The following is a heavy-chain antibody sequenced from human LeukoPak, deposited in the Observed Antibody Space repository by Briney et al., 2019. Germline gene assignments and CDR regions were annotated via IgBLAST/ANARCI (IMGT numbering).Heavy chain of an antibody. D-gene: IGHD1-26*01. CDR1: GGTFNSYA. V-gene: IGHV1-69*04. Sequence: SVKVSCKASGGTFNSYAISWVLQAPGQGLEWMGRTIPILGIANYAQKFQGRVTITADKSTSTAYMELSSLRSDDTAVYYCARAGSWERLDYWGQGTLVTVSS. J-gene: IGHJ4*02. CDR3: ARAGSWERLDY. CDR2: TIPILGIA.